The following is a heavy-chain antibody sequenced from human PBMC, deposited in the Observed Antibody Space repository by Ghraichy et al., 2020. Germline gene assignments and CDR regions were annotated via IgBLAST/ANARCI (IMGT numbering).Heavy chain of an antibody. J-gene: IGHJ3*02. CDR3: ARSKGIKEYYDSIRNAFDI. V-gene: IGHV1-69*04. CDR1: GGTFSSYA. Sequence: SVKVSCKASGGTFSSYAISWVRQAPGQGLEWMGRIIPILGIANYAQKFQGRVTITADKSTSTAYMELSSLRSEDTAVYYCARSKGIKEYYDSIRNAFDIWGQGTMVTVSS. D-gene: IGHD3-22*01. CDR2: IIPILGIA.